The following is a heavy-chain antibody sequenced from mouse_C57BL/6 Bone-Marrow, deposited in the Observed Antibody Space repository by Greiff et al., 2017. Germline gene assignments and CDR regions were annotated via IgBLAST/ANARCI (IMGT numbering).Heavy chain of an antibody. J-gene: IGHJ2*01. CDR1: GYTFTEYT. D-gene: IGHD1-1*01. V-gene: IGHV1-62-2*01. CDR3: ARHEAHGSSRDYFDC. Sequence: QVQLQQSGAELVKPGASVKLSCKASGYTFTEYTIHWVKQRSGQGLEWIGWFYPGSGSIKYTEKFKDKATLTADKSSSTVYMELSRLTSEYSAVYFCARHEAHGSSRDYFDCWGQGTTLTGAS. CDR2: FYPGSGSI.